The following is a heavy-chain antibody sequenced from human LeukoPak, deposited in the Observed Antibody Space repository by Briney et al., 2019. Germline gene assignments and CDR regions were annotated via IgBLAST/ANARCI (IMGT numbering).Heavy chain of an antibody. CDR2: IKQDGSEK. J-gene: IGHJ6*02. V-gene: IGHV3-7*04. CDR1: GFTFSSYW. Sequence: GGSLRLSCAASGFTFSSYWMSWVRQAPGKGLEWVANIKQDGSEKYYVDSVKGRFTISRDNAENSLYLQMNSLRAEYTAVYYCARVRRYGDYVNLRGYYYYGMDVWGQGATVTVSS. CDR3: ARVRRYGDYVNLRGYYYYGMDV. D-gene: IGHD4-17*01.